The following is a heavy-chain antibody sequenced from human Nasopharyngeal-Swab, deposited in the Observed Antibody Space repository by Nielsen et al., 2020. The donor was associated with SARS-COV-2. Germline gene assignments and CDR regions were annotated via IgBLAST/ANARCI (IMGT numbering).Heavy chain of an antibody. CDR3: ARDGLDYDFWSAYFMDV. CDR1: GLTFTNYN. Sequence: GSALALSCAASGLTFTNYNFNWVRQAPGKGLEWDSSISSSSSYIYYADSVKGRFTISRDNAKNSLYLQMNSLRAEDTAVYYCARDGLDYDFWSAYFMDVWGQGTTVTVSS. D-gene: IGHD3-3*01. V-gene: IGHV3-21*01. CDR2: ISSSSSYI. J-gene: IGHJ6*02.